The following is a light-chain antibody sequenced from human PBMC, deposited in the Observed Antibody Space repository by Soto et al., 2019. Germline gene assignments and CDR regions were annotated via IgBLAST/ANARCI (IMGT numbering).Light chain of an antibody. Sequence: QSVLTQPASVSGSPGQSITISCTGTNSDVGSYDLVSWYQQHPGKAPKLMIFEVNKRPSGVSNRFSGSKSGNTASLTISGLQAEDESDYYCCSYAGGSTYVLFGGGTKVTVL. CDR3: CSYAGGSTYVL. J-gene: IGLJ3*02. CDR2: EVN. V-gene: IGLV2-23*02. CDR1: NSDVGSYDL.